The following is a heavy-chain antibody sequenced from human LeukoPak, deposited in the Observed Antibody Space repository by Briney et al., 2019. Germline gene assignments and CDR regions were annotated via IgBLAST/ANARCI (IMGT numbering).Heavy chain of an antibody. D-gene: IGHD3-16*02. Sequence: PSETLSLTCTVSGGSISSSSYYWGWIRQPPGKGLEWIGSIYYSGSTYYNPSLKSRVTISVDTSKNQFSLKLSSVTAADTAVYYCARARTYDYVWGSYPRTNFDYWGQGTLVTVSS. J-gene: IGHJ4*02. CDR1: GGSISSSSYY. V-gene: IGHV4-39*07. CDR3: ARARTYDYVWGSYPRTNFDY. CDR2: IYYSGST.